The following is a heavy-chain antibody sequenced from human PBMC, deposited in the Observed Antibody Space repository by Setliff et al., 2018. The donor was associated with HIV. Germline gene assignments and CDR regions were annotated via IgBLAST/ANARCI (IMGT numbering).Heavy chain of an antibody. V-gene: IGHV4-34*01. J-gene: IGHJ4*02. CDR3: ARGGYYGSGSYGY. D-gene: IGHD3-10*01. Sequence: SETLSLTCAVYGGSFSGYYWSWIRQPSGKGLEWIGEINHSGSTNYNPSLKSRVTISVDTSKNQFSLKLSSVTAADTAVYYCARGGYYGSGSYGYWGQGTLVTVSS. CDR1: GGSFSGYY. CDR2: INHSGST.